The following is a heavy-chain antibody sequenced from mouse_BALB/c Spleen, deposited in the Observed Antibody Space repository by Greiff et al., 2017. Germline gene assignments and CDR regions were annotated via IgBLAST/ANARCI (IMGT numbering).Heavy chain of an antibody. CDR1: GFTFSSFG. J-gene: IGHJ4*01. V-gene: IGHV5-17*02. D-gene: IGHD1-1*01. CDR2: ISRGSSTI. Sequence: EVQLVESGGGLVQPGGSRKLSCAASGFTFSSFGMHWVRQAPEKGLEWVAYISRGSSTIYYADTVKGRFTISRDSTKNTLFLQMTSLRSEDTAMYDCARSYYYGSSCPCAMDYWGQGTSGTVSS. CDR3: ARSYYYGSSCPCAMDY.